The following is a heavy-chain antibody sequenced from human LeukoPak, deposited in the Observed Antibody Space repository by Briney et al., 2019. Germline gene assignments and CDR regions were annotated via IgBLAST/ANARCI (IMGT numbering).Heavy chain of an antibody. V-gene: IGHV1-69*06. Sequence: GGSVKVSCKASGCTFSSYAISWVRQAPGQGLEWMGGIIPIFGTANYAHKFQGKVTITADKSTSTAYMELSSLRSEDTAVYYCAGGQGYYWNDARFDYWGEGTLVTVSS. CDR3: AGGQGYYWNDARFDY. D-gene: IGHD1-20*01. CDR2: IIPIFGTA. CDR1: GCTFSSYA. J-gene: IGHJ4*02.